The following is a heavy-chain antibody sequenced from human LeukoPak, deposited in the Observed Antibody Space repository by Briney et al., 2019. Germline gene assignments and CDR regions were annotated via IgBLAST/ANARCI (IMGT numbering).Heavy chain of an antibody. CDR1: GFTFSSYD. V-gene: IGHV3-13*01. J-gene: IGHJ5*02. Sequence: GGSLRLSCAASGFTFSSYDMHWVRQATGKGLEWVSAIGTAGDAYYPGSVKGRFTISRENAKNSLYLQMNSLRAGDTAVYYCARGGYCSGGSCYISSFDPWGQGTLVTVSS. CDR2: IGTAGDA. CDR3: ARGGYCSGGSCYISSFDP. D-gene: IGHD2-15*01.